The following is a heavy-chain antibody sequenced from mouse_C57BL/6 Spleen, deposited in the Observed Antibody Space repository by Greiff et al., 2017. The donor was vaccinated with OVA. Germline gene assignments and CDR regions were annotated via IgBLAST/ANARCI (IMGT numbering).Heavy chain of an antibody. CDR2: IYPRSGNT. Sequence: VKVVESGAELVRPGASVKLSCKASGYTFTSYGISWVKQRTGQGLEWIGEIYPRSGNTYYNEKFKGKATLTADKSSSTAYMELRSLTSEDSAVYFCARYYTSSYYAMDYWGQGTSVTVSS. CDR3: ARYYTSSYYAMDY. D-gene: IGHD2-12*01. J-gene: IGHJ4*01. CDR1: GYTFTSYG. V-gene: IGHV1-81*01.